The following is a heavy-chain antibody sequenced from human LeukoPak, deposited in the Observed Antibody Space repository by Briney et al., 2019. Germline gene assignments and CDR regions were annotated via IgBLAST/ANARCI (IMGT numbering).Heavy chain of an antibody. D-gene: IGHD5-18*01. J-gene: IGHJ3*02. CDR3: ASSDTAMSTVGAFDI. CDR2: IYHSGST. CDR1: GYSISSGYY. V-gene: IGHV4-38-2*01. Sequence: SETLSLTCAVSGYSISSGYYWGWIRQPPGKGLEWIGSIYHSGSTYYNPSLKSRVTISVDTSKNQFSLKLSSVTAADTAVYYCASSDTAMSTVGAFDIWGQGTMVTVSS.